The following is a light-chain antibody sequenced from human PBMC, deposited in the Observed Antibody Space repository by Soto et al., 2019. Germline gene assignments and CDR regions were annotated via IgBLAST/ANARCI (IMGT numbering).Light chain of an antibody. CDR2: RAS. Sequence: DIQMTQSPSTLSASVGDRVTITCRASQSISSWLAWYQQKPGKAPKLLIYRASSLESGVPSRSSGSGSGTEFTLTISSLQPDDFATYHCQQYNTYRTFGQGTKVEIK. V-gene: IGKV1-5*03. CDR1: QSISSW. J-gene: IGKJ1*01. CDR3: QQYNTYRT.